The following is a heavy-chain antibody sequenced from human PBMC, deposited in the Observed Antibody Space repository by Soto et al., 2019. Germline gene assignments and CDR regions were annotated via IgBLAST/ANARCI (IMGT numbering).Heavy chain of an antibody. V-gene: IGHV4-59*01. CDR1: GGSISSYY. D-gene: IGHD3-10*02. CDR2: IYYSGST. J-gene: IGHJ5*02. CDR3: ESLVRGVSGNWFDP. Sequence: QVQLQESGPGLVKPSETLSLTCTVSGGSISSYYWSWIRQPPGKGLEWIGYIYYSGSTNYNPSLRSRDTISVDTSRNQLSLKMSSVTAADTAVYYCESLVRGVSGNWFDPWGQGTLVTVSS.